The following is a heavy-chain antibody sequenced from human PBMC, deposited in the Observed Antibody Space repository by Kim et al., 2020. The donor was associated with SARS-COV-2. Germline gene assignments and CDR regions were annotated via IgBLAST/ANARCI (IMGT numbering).Heavy chain of an antibody. V-gene: IGHV3-30*18. CDR1: GFTFSSFG. J-gene: IGHJ4*02. CDR2: ISYDGSNK. CDR3: AKGEAYDY. Sequence: GGSLRLSCAASGFTFSSFGMHWVRQAPGKGLEWVAVISYDGSNKYYADSAKGRFTISRDNSKNTLYLQMNSLRAEDTAVYYCAKGEAYDYWGQGTLVTVS.